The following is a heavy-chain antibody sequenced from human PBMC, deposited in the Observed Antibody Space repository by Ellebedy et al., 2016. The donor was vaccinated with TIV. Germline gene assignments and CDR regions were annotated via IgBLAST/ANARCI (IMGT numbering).Heavy chain of an antibody. CDR2: AYYNGST. Sequence: SETLSLTCTVSGGYISSNFWGWIRQPPGKGLEWIGYAYYNGSTSYSPSLKSRVTISLDTSKKQFSLRLSSVTAADTAVYYCARHGPQWFDAFDVWGQGTMVTVSS. J-gene: IGHJ3*01. D-gene: IGHD3-22*01. V-gene: IGHV4-59*08. CDR1: GGYISSNF. CDR3: ARHGPQWFDAFDV.